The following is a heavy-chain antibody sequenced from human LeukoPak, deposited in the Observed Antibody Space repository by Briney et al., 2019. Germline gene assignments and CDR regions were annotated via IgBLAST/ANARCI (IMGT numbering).Heavy chain of an antibody. V-gene: IGHV4-4*02. CDR3: ARGLRLWPYYYGMDV. D-gene: IGHD2-21*01. Sequence: PSGTLSLTCAVSGGSISSSNWWSWVRQPPGKGLEWIGEIYHSGSTNYNPSLKSRVTISVDKSKNQFSLKLSSVTAADTAVYYCARGLRLWPYYYGMDVWGQGTTVTVSS. CDR1: GGSISSSNW. CDR2: IYHSGST. J-gene: IGHJ6*02.